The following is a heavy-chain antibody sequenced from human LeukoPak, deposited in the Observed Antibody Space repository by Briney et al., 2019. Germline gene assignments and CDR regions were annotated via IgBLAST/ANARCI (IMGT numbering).Heavy chain of an antibody. V-gene: IGHV1-46*01. CDR3: ARVFTGGTLDF. J-gene: IGHJ4*02. D-gene: IGHD2-8*02. CDR1: GYTFTSNH. Sequence: ASVKLSCKASGYTFTSNHLHWVRQVPGQGLEWMGVINPSGGIRSYAQKFQGRVTMTMDTSTSTLYMGLSSLRSDDTAVFYCARVFTGGTLDFWGQGTLVTVSS. CDR2: INPSGGIR.